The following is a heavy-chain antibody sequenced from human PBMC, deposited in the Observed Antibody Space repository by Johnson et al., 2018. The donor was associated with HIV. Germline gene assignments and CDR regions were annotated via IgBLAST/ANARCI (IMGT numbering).Heavy chain of an antibody. Sequence: QVQLEESGGGVVQPGGSLRLSCAASGYSFRNSAMHWVRQAPGKGLEWVAVISYDGSNKYYADSVKGRFTISRDNSKNTLYLQMNSLRTEDTAIYYCARDRWEEPAALDMWGQGTMVTVSS. J-gene: IGHJ3*02. CDR2: ISYDGSNK. CDR1: GYSFRNSA. CDR3: ARDRWEEPAALDM. V-gene: IGHV3-30*19. D-gene: IGHD1-14*01.